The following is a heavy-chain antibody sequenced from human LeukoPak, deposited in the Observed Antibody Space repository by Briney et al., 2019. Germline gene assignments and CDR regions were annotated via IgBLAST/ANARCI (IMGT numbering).Heavy chain of an antibody. J-gene: IGHJ5*02. CDR1: GFSLRNFP. Sequence: GGPLRLSCSASGFSLRNFPTCWVRQAPGKGLEWVSSLSSNGKIMHYADSVRGRFTISRDDVNKLLHLQMHRLRAEDTAVYYCVRDFYETVIGYSGVGVFHLWGQGNLVAVSS. V-gene: IGHV3-21*01. CDR3: VRDFYETVIGYSGVGVFHL. D-gene: IGHD3-9*01. CDR2: LSSNGKIM.